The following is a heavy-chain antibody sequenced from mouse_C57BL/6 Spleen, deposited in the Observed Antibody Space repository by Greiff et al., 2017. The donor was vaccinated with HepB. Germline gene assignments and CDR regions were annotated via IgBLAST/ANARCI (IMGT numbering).Heavy chain of an antibody. D-gene: IGHD1-1*01. J-gene: IGHJ3*01. V-gene: IGHV1-55*01. Sequence: QVQLQQSGAELVKPGASVKMSCKASGYTFTSYWITWVKQRPGQGLEWIGDIYPGSGSTNYNEKFKSKATLTVDTSSSTAYMQLSSLTSEDSAVYYCAREGLITTVVAPAYWGQGTLVTVSA. CDR2: IYPGSGST. CDR3: AREGLITTVVAPAY. CDR1: GYTFTSYW.